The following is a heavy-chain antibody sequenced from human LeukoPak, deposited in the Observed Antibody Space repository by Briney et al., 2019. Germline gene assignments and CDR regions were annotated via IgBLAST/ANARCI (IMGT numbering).Heavy chain of an antibody. D-gene: IGHD3-16*01. J-gene: IGHJ3*02. CDR1: GYTFMSHG. V-gene: IGHV1-18*01. CDR2: ISGSSSNT. CDR3: ARATGTWGHDGFDI. Sequence: ASLKVSCKAYGYTFMSHGISWVRQAPGQGLEWMGWISGSSSNTNYAQRLQGRVTMTTDTSTTTAYMELRSLRSDDTAVYYCARATGTWGHDGFDIWGQGTMVTVSS.